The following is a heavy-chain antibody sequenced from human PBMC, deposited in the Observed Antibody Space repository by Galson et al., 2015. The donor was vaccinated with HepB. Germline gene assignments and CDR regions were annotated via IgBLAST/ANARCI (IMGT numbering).Heavy chain of an antibody. V-gene: IGHV3-30-3*01. Sequence: SLRLSCAASGFTFSSYAMHWVRQAPGKGLEWLTVISYDGNNFYYADSVKGRFTISRDNSRSTLYLQMNTLRTEDTAVYYCTRALWFGDLSARPDQYFDYWGQGTLVTVSS. CDR1: GFTFSSYA. D-gene: IGHD3-10*01. J-gene: IGHJ4*02. CDR2: ISYDGNNF. CDR3: TRALWFGDLSARPDQYFDY.